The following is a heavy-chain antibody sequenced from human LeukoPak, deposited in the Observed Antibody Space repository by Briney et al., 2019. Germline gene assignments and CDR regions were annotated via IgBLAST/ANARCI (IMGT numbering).Heavy chain of an antibody. V-gene: IGHV4-59*08. CDR1: GGSFSGYY. D-gene: IGHD3-22*01. CDR3: ARHDISDSSGYYPLDY. CDR2: IYYSGAT. J-gene: IGHJ4*02. Sequence: SETLSLTCAVYGGSFSGYYWSWIRQPPGKRLEWIGYIYYSGATNYNPSLESRVTISVDTSTKNQFSLKLTSVTAADTAVYYCARHDISDSSGYYPLDYWGQGTLVTVSS.